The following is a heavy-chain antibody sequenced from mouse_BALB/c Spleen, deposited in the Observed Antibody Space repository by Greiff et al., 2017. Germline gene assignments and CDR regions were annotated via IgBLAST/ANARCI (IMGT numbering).Heavy chain of an antibody. Sequence: VQLQQSGAELVRPGVSVKISCKGSGYTFTDYAMHWVKQSHAKSLEWIGVISTYYGDASYNQKFKGKATMTVDKSSSTAYMELARLTSEDSAIYYCARLDGFAMDYWGQGTSVTVSS. CDR2: ISTYYGDA. D-gene: IGHD1-1*01. J-gene: IGHJ4*01. V-gene: IGHV1S137*01. CDR3: ARLDGFAMDY. CDR1: GYTFTDYA.